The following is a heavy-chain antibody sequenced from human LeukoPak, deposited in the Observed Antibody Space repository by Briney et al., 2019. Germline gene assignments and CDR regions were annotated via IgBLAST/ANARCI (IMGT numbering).Heavy chain of an antibody. D-gene: IGHD6-13*01. V-gene: IGHV4-30-4*01. CDR3: ARVLAAAGTKKSIDY. J-gene: IGHJ4*02. CDR2: IYYSGST. CDR1: GGSISSGDYY. Sequence: SGTLSLTCTVSGGSISSGDYYWSWISQPPGKGLEWIGYIYYSGSTYYNPSLKSRVTISVDTSKNQFSLKLSSVTAADTAVYYCARVLAAAGTKKSIDYWGQGTLITVSS.